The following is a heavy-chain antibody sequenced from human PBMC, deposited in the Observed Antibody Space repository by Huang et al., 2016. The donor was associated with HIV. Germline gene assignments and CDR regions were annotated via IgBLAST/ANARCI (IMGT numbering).Heavy chain of an antibody. CDR3: ARARGFLYDSTGYYSRYYFDS. V-gene: IGHV1-8*03. CDR1: GFNFNNYD. J-gene: IGHJ4*02. Sequence: QVQLVQSGAEVKKPGASVKVSCKASGFNFNNYDFNWVRQASGQGLEWRGWMNPKRGKKGYAQKFQGRVTITRNTSITTAYMELRSLRSEDTAVYYCARARGFLYDSTGYYSRYYFDSWGQGTLVTISS. CDR2: MNPKRGKK. D-gene: IGHD3-22*01.